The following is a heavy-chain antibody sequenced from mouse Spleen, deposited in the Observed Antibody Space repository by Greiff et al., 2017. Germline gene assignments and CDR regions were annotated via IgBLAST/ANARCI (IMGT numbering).Heavy chain of an antibody. D-gene: IGHD3-1*01. CDR1: GYTFTSYW. Sequence: QVQLQQPGAELVMPGASVKLSCKASGYTFTSYWMHWVKQRPGQGLEWIGEIDPSDSYTNYNQKFKGKATLTVDKSSSTAYMQLSSLTSEDSAVYYCARGSSGRYYFDYWGQGTTLTVSS. CDR2: IDPSDSYT. J-gene: IGHJ2*01. V-gene: IGHV1-69*01. CDR3: ARGSSGRYYFDY.